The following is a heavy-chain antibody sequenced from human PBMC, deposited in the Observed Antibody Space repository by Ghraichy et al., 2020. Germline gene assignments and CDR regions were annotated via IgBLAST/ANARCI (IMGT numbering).Heavy chain of an antibody. Sequence: GGSLRHSCVGSGFTFRNYYMSWIRQVPGKGLEWVARISSSGSDQFYVDSMRGRFTISRDNAKNSLYLQMNSLRVDDTAVYYCARDPDTSSKVDYWGQGTLVTVSS. D-gene: IGHD5-18*01. J-gene: IGHJ4*02. V-gene: IGHV3-11*01. CDR3: ARDPDTSSKVDY. CDR2: ISSSGSDQ. CDR1: GFTFRNYY.